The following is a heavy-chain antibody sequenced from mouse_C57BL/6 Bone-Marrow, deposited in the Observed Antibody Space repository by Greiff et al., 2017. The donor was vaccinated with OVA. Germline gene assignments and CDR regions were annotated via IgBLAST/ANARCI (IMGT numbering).Heavy chain of an antibody. CDR3: ARHRYYYGTLEAY. J-gene: IGHJ3*01. Sequence: EVKLVESGGDLVKPGGSLKLSCAASGFTFSSYGMSWVRQTPDKRLEWVATISSGGSYTYYPDSVTGRFTISRDNAKNTLYLQMSSLKSEDTAMYYCARHRYYYGTLEAYWGQGTLVTVSA. CDR1: GFTFSSYG. CDR2: ISSGGSYT. D-gene: IGHD1-1*01. V-gene: IGHV5-6*02.